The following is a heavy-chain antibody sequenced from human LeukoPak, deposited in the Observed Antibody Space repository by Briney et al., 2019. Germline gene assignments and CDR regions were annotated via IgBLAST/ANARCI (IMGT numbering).Heavy chain of an antibody. CDR1: GYTLTELS. CDR3: ATPSRLVLYYFDY. D-gene: IGHD6-19*01. V-gene: IGHV1-24*01. CDR2: FDPEDGVT. Sequence: ASVKVSCKVCGYTLTELSMHWVRQAPGKGLEWMGGFDPEDGVTIYAQKFQGRVTMTEDTSTDTAYMELSSLRSEDTAVYYCATPSRLVLYYFDYWGQGTLVTVSS. J-gene: IGHJ4*02.